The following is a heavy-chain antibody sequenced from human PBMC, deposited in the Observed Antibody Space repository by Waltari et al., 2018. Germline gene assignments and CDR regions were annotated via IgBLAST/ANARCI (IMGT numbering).Heavy chain of an antibody. CDR3: ARIGTTTWDAFDI. J-gene: IGHJ3*02. CDR1: GFSLSTRGMR. D-gene: IGHD1-26*01. CDR2: IDWDDDK. Sequence: QVTLKESGPALVKPTQTLTLTCTFSGFSLSTRGMRVSWIRQPPGKALEWLARIDWDDDKFYSTSLKTSLTMAKDTSKNQVVLTMTNMDPVDTATYYCARIGTTTWDAFDIWGQGTMVTVSS. V-gene: IGHV2-70*04.